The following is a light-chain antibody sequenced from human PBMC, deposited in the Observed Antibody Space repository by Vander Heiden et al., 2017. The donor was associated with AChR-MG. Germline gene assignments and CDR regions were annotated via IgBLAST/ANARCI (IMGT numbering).Light chain of an antibody. V-gene: IGKV3-11*01. Sequence: EIVLTQSPATLSLSPGERAALSCRASQSVSSYLAWYQQNPGQAPRLLIYDASNRATGIPARFSGSGSGTDFTLTISSLEPEDFAVYYCQQHSNWPPLTFGGGTKVEIK. CDR3: QQHSNWPPLT. J-gene: IGKJ4*01. CDR1: QSVSSY. CDR2: DAS.